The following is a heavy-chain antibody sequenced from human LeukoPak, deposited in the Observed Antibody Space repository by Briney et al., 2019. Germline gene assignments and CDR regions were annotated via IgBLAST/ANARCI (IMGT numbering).Heavy chain of an antibody. V-gene: IGHV4-38-2*02. D-gene: IGHD3-22*01. CDR2: IYHSGST. Sequence: SETLSLTCTVSGYSISSGYYWGWIRQPPGKGLEWIGSIYHSGSTYYNPSLKSRVTISVDTSKNQFSLKLSSVTAADTAVYYCARIRVFYDSSGYYYLDYWGQGTLVTVSS. J-gene: IGHJ4*02. CDR1: GYSISSGYY. CDR3: ARIRVFYDSSGYYYLDY.